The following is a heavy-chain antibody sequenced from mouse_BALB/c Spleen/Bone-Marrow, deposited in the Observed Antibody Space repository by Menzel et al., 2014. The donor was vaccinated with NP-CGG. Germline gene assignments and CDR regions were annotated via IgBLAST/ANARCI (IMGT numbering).Heavy chain of an antibody. J-gene: IGHJ4*01. CDR1: GYSITSDYA. V-gene: IGHV3-2*02. CDR3: ARGLGYYAMDY. Sequence: VQLQQSGPGLVKPSQSLSLTCTDTGYSITSDYAWNWIRQFPGNKLEWMGYISYSGSTSYNPSLKSRISITRDTSKNQVFLQLNSLTTEDTATYYCARGLGYYAMDYWGQGTSVNVS. D-gene: IGHD4-1*01. CDR2: ISYSGST.